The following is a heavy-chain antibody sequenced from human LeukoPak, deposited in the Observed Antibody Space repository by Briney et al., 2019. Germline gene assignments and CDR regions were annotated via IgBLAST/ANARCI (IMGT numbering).Heavy chain of an antibody. CDR1: GFTFSSYW. J-gene: IGHJ6*03. CDR3: AREATTMVRGVKNYYYYYMDV. D-gene: IGHD3-10*01. CDR2: INSDGSST. Sequence: GGSLRLSCAASGFTFSSYWMHWVRQAPGKGLVWVSRINSDGSSTSYADSVKGRFTISRDNAKNTLYLQMNSLRAEDTAVYYCAREATTMVRGVKNYYYYYMDVWGKGTTVTISS. V-gene: IGHV3-74*01.